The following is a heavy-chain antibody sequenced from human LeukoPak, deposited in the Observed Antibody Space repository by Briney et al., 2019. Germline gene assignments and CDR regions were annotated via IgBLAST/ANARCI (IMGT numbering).Heavy chain of an antibody. CDR2: IYYSGST. J-gene: IGHJ4*02. CDR3: ASRNFGVVTD. D-gene: IGHD3-3*01. V-gene: IGHV4-59*01. CDR1: GGSISSYY. Sequence: PSETLSLTCTVSGGSISSYYWSWIRQPPGKGLEWIGYIYYSGSTNYNPSLKSRVTISVDTSKNQISLRLSSVTAADTAVYYCASRNFGVVTDWGQGTLVTVSS.